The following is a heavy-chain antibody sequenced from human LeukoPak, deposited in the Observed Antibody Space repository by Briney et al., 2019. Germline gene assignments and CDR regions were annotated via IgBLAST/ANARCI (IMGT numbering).Heavy chain of an antibody. J-gene: IGHJ4*02. CDR1: GGSISSYY. V-gene: IGHV4-4*09. D-gene: IGHD5-24*01. CDR3: ARGRAVGRDGYNF. CDR2: IYTSGST. Sequence: PSETLSLTCTVSGGSISSYYWSWIRQPPGKGLEWIGYIYTSGSTNYNPSLKSRVTISVDTSKDQFSLKLSSVTAADTAVYYCARGRAVGRDGYNFWGQGTLVTVSS.